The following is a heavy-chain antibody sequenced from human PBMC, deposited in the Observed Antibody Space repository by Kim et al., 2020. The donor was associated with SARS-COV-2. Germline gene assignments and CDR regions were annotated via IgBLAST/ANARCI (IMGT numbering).Heavy chain of an antibody. Sequence: GGSLRLSCAASGFTFSSYAMSWVRQAPGKGLEWVSAISGSGGSTYYADSVKGRFTISRDNSKNTLYLQMNSLRADDTTVYYCAKDRRAEYSSSWYGVDWFDPWGQGTLVTVSS. CDR2: ISGSGGST. CDR1: GFTFSSYA. CDR3: AKDRRAEYSSSWYGVDWFDP. V-gene: IGHV3-23*01. D-gene: IGHD6-13*01. J-gene: IGHJ5*02.